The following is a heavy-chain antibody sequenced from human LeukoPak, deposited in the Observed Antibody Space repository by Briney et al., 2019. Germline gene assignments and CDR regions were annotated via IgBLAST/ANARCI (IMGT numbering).Heavy chain of an antibody. CDR3: ARYSGYCSSTSCYSGFDI. V-gene: IGHV1-18*01. D-gene: IGHD2-2*01. CDR1: GYTFTSYG. J-gene: IGHJ3*02. CDR2: ISAYNGNT. Sequence: ASVKVSCKASGYTFTSYGISWVRQAPGQGLEWMGWISAYNGNTNYAQKLQGRVTMTTDTSTSTAYMELRSLRSDDTAVYYCARYSGYCSSTSCYSGFDIWGQGTMVTVSS.